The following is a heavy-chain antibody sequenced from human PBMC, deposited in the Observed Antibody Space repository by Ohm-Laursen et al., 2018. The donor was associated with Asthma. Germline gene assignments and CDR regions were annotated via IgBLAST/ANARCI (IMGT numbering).Heavy chain of an antibody. J-gene: IGHJ5*02. V-gene: IGHV3-48*01. CDR2: ISKSTRTI. D-gene: IGHD6-13*01. CDR1: GFTFSPYS. Sequence: SLRLSCTASGFTFSPYSMNWVRQAPGKGLEWVSYISKSTRTIKYADSVKGRFTISRDNAKNSLYLQMNSLRADDTAVYYCGRVYSSSWDPRGQGTLVTVSS. CDR3: GRVYSSSWDP.